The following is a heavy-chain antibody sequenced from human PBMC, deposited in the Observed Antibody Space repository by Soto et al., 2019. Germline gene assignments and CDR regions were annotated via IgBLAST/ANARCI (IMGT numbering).Heavy chain of an antibody. V-gene: IGHV3-74*01. J-gene: IGHJ5*02. CDR2: INSDGSST. CDR3: VRGPSGQLGNWFDP. CDR1: GFTFNIYW. Sequence: GGSLRLSCAASGFTFNIYWMHWVRQAPGKGLVWVSRINSDGSSTSYADSVKGRFTISRDNAKNTLYLQMYSLRVEDTSVYYCVRGPSGQLGNWFDPWGQGALVTVSS. D-gene: IGHD6-13*01.